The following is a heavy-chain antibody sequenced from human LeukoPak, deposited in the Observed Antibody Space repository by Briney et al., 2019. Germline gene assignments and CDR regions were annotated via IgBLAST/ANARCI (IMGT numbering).Heavy chain of an antibody. V-gene: IGHV1-46*01. CDR2: INPSGGST. Sequence: ASVKVSCKASGYTFTSYYMHWVRQAPGQGLEWMGIINPSGGSTSYAQKFQGRVTMTRDMSTSTVYMELSSLRSEDTAVYYCAREGDPYYYDSSGYYNWFDPWGQGTLVTDSS. D-gene: IGHD3-22*01. CDR1: GYTFTSYY. J-gene: IGHJ5*02. CDR3: AREGDPYYYDSSGYYNWFDP.